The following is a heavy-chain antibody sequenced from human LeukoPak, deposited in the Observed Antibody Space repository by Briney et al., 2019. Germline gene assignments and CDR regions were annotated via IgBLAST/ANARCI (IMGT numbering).Heavy chain of an antibody. D-gene: IGHD5-18*01. CDR3: ASSPGCSYGYRWFDP. CDR1: GGSFSGYY. J-gene: IGHJ5*02. CDR2: INHSGST. Sequence: SETLSLTCAVYGGSFSGYYWSWIRQPPGKGLEWIGEINHSGSTNYNPSLKSRVTISVDTSKNQFSLKLSSVTAADTAVYYCASSPGCSYGYRWFDPWGQGTLVTVSS. V-gene: IGHV4-34*01.